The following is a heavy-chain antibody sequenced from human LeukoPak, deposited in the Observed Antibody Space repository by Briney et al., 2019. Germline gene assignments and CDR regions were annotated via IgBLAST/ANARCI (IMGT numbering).Heavy chain of an antibody. CDR1: GFTFSNYW. D-gene: IGHD5-18*01. CDR3: ARDRDTAMVTYYFDY. J-gene: IGHJ4*02. V-gene: IGHV3-7*01. CDR2: INQDGSEK. Sequence: GGSLRLSCAASGFTFSNYWMSWVRQTPGKGLEWVANINQDGSEKYYVDSVKGRFTISRDNAKNSLYLQMNSLRAEDTAVYYCARDRDTAMVTYYFDYWGQGTLVTVSS.